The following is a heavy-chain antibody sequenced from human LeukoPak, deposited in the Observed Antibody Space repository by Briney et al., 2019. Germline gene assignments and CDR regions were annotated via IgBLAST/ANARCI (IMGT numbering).Heavy chain of an antibody. CDR2: ISSISSYI. Sequence: GGSLRLSCAASGFTFSDYSMNWVRQAPGQGLEWVSSISSISSYIYYADSVKGRFTISRDNAKNSLFLQMKSLRAEDTAVYYCARDLRTTVVTDFDYWGQGTLVTVSS. CDR1: GFTFSDYS. CDR3: ARDLRTTVVTDFDY. D-gene: IGHD4-23*01. V-gene: IGHV3-21*01. J-gene: IGHJ4*02.